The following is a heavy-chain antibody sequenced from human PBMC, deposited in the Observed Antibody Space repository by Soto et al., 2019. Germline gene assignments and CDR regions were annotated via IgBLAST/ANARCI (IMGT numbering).Heavy chain of an antibody. D-gene: IGHD3-22*01. J-gene: IGHJ4*02. V-gene: IGHV1-69*13. CDR2: IIPIFGTA. CDR3: ARRTLPDYYDSSGYYYAPWVY. Sequence: GASVKVSCKASGGTFSSYAISWVRQAPGQGLEWMGGIIPIFGTANYAQKFQGRVTITADESTSTAYMELSSLRSEDTAVYYCARRTLPDYYDSSGYYYAPWVYWGQGTLVTVSS. CDR1: GGTFSSYA.